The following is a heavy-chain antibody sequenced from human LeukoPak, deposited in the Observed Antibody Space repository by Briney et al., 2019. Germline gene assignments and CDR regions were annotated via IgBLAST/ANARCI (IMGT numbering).Heavy chain of an antibody. CDR2: INPNSGGT. Sequence: GASVKVSCKASGYTFTGYYMHWVRQAPGQGLEWMGWINPNSGGTNYAQKFQGWVTMTRDTSISTAYMELSRLRSDDTAVYYCARGGYSSSWYREFDYWGQGTLVTVSS. CDR1: GYTFTGYY. CDR3: ARGGYSSSWYREFDY. J-gene: IGHJ4*02. D-gene: IGHD6-13*01. V-gene: IGHV1-2*04.